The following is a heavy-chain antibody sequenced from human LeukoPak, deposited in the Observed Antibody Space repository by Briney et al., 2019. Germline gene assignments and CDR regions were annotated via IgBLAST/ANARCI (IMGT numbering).Heavy chain of an antibody. D-gene: IGHD3-9*01. CDR1: GSTFSSYW. V-gene: IGHV3-74*01. CDR3: ARESRGYDILTGKYHRGYYSYYMDV. CDR2: ISPDGSST. Sequence: GGSLRLSCAASGSTFSSYWMHWVRQGPGKGPAWVSYISPDGSSTYYADSVKGRFTISRDNAKNSLYLQMNSLRAEDTAVYYCARESRGYDILTGKYHRGYYSYYMDVWGKGTTVTVSS. J-gene: IGHJ6*03.